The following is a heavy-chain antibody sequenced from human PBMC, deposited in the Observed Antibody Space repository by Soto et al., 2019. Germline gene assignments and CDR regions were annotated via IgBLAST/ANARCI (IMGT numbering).Heavy chain of an antibody. J-gene: IGHJ4*02. Sequence: GGSLRLSCAASGFTFSSYAMSWVRQAPGKGLEWVSAISGSGGSTYYADSVKGRFTISRDNSKNTLYLQMNSLRAEDTAVYYCAKSPGMKYYDSSGYYHYDYWAQGTLVTVSS. CDR2: ISGSGGST. D-gene: IGHD3-22*01. CDR3: AKSPGMKYYDSSGYYHYDY. CDR1: GFTFSSYA. V-gene: IGHV3-23*01.